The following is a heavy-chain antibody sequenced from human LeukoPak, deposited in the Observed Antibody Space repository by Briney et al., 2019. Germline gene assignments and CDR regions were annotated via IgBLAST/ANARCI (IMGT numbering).Heavy chain of an antibody. CDR3: TRHRAVTAIPGYYGMDV. CDR1: GFTFSGSA. CDR2: IRSKANSYAT. Sequence: PGGSLRLSCAASGFTFSGSAMHWVRQASGKGLEWVGRIRSKANSYATAYAASVKGRFTISRDDSKNTAYLQMNSLKTEDTAVYYCTRHRAVTAIPGYYGMDVWGQGTTVTVSS. J-gene: IGHJ6*02. V-gene: IGHV3-73*01. D-gene: IGHD2-21*02.